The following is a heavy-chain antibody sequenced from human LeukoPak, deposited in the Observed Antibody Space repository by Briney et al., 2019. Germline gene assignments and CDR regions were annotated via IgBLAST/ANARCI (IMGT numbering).Heavy chain of an antibody. D-gene: IGHD3-10*01. CDR3: ARARNYGSGNFVFDY. V-gene: IGHV3-48*02. CDR1: GFTLRSYN. Sequence: GGFLRLSCAASGFTLRSYNMNWVRQAPGKGLEWVSGLSRSGDTTYYADSVKGRFTISRDNAKNSLYLQMNSLRDEDTAVYYCARARNYGSGNFVFDYWGQGTLVTVSS. CDR2: LSRSGDTT. J-gene: IGHJ4*02.